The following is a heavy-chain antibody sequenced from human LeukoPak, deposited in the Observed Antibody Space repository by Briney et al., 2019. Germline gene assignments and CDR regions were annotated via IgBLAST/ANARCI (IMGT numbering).Heavy chain of an antibody. Sequence: GASVKVSCKASGYTFTSYDINWVRQATGQGLEWRGWMNPNSGNTGYAQKFQGRVTMTRNTSISTAYMELSSLRSEDTAVYYCARGYDILTGSTDGAFDIWGQGTMVTVSS. CDR1: GYTFTSYD. CDR3: ARGYDILTGSTDGAFDI. J-gene: IGHJ3*02. V-gene: IGHV1-8*01. CDR2: MNPNSGNT. D-gene: IGHD3-9*01.